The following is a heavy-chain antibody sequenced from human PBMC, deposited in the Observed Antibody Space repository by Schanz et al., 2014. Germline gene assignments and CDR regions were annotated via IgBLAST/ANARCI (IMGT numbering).Heavy chain of an antibody. Sequence: EVQLLESGGGLVQPGGSLRLSCAASGFTFTTHSMTWVRQAPGKGLEWVSGISGSGGSTYYADSVKGRFTISRDNSKTTLSLQMNSLSADDTAVFYCAKGMGYCSGGTCYDYYYYGLDVWGQGTTVTVSS. CDR2: ISGSGGST. J-gene: IGHJ6*02. CDR1: GFTFTTHS. CDR3: AKGMGYCSGGTCYDYYYYGLDV. D-gene: IGHD2-15*01. V-gene: IGHV3-23*01.